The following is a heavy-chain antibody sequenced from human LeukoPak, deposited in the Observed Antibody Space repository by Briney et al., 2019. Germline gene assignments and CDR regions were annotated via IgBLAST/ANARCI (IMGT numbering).Heavy chain of an antibody. J-gene: IGHJ4*02. D-gene: IGHD5-18*01. CDR2: IYYSGST. CDR3: ARGPGGYSYGYYFDY. CDR1: GGSIRSSSYY. V-gene: IGHV4-39*01. Sequence: SETLSLTCTVSGGSIRSSSYYWGCIRQPPGKGLEWIVSIYYSGSTYYNASLKSRGTISVDTSKNQFSQKLNSVTAADTAVYFCARGPGGYSYGYYFDYWGQGTLVTVSS.